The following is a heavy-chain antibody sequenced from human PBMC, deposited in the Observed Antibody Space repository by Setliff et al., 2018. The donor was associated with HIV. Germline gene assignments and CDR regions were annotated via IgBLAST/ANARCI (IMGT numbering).Heavy chain of an antibody. J-gene: IGHJ4*02. CDR3: TRDPVGAVLSYFDY. V-gene: IGHV3-23*01. CDR1: GFRFSDYT. Sequence: GGSLRLSCAPSGFRFSDYTMTWVRQAPGKGLECVSGISGSGDTIYYADSVKGRFTISRDNAKNPLYLQMNSLRAEDMAIYYCTRDPVGAVLSYFDYWGQGSLVTVSS. D-gene: IGHD1-26*01. CDR2: ISGSGDTI.